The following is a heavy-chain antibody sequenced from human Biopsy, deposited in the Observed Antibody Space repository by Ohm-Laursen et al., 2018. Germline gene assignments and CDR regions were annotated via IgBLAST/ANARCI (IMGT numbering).Heavy chain of an antibody. CDR3: ARAYYYGAGSSYSPWMEV. Sequence: GTLSLTCTVSGASVNTFDFYWAWIRQPPGKGLEWIGYIFYSGTTKYNPSLQRRVRLSLDTANNQFSLTLRSVSAADTATYYCARAYYYGAGSSYSPWMEVWGQGTTVSVS. CDR1: GASVNTFDFY. CDR2: IFYSGTT. D-gene: IGHD3-10*01. V-gene: IGHV4-61*08. J-gene: IGHJ6*02.